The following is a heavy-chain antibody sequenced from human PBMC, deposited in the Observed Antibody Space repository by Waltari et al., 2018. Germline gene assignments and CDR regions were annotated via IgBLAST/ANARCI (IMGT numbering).Heavy chain of an antibody. V-gene: IGHV3-23*04. CDR3: ARVPSGSYYWFDY. J-gene: IGHJ4*02. CDR1: GFTFSSYA. D-gene: IGHD1-26*01. CDR2: ISGSGGST. Sequence: EVQLVESGGGLVQPGGSLRLSCAASGFTFSSYAMRWVRQAPGKGLEWVSAISGSGGSTYYADSVKGRFTISRDNSKNTLYLQMNSLRAEDTAVYYCARVPSGSYYWFDYWGQGTLVTVSS.